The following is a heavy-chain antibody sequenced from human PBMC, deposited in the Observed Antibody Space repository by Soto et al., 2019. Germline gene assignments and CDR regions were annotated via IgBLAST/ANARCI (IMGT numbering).Heavy chain of an antibody. CDR3: ARDKGYGFGWSSSSGMDV. CDR1: GYTFPNFG. V-gene: IGHV1-18*01. CDR2: ISGYNGNT. D-gene: IGHD5-18*01. J-gene: IGHJ6*02. Sequence: ASVQVSCKPSGYTFPNFGLSWVRQAPGQGLEGMGWISGYNGNTNYAQKFQGRVTMTTDTSTSAAYMELRSLTSDDTAVYYCARDKGYGFGWSSSSGMDVWGQGTTVTVS.